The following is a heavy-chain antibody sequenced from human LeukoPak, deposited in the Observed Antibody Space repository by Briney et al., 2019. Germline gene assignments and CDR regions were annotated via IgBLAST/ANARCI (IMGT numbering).Heavy chain of an antibody. CDR2: ISGSGGRT. CDR1: GFTFDDYA. CDR3: AKGGANTMPPSLFDY. J-gene: IGHJ4*02. V-gene: IGHV3-23*01. D-gene: IGHD2-2*01. Sequence: GRSLRLSCAASGFTFDDYAMHWVRQAPGKGLGWVSAISGSGGRTKYADSVKGRFTISRDNSKNTLYLQMNSLRAEDTAIYYCAKGGANTMPPSLFDYWGQGTLVTVSS.